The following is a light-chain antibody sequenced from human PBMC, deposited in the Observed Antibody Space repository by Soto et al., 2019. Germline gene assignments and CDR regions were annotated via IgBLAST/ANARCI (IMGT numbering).Light chain of an antibody. V-gene: IGLV2-14*03. Sequence: QSALTQPASVSGSPGQSITISCTGTSSDIGAFTSVSWYQQHPGKAPKLIIYDIIHRPSGVSDLFSGSKSVNPASLTVSGLQPKDEANYSCSSYSRTTTLVVFGGGTQLTVL. J-gene: IGLJ2*01. CDR3: SSYSRTTTLVV. CDR2: DII. CDR1: SSDIGAFTS.